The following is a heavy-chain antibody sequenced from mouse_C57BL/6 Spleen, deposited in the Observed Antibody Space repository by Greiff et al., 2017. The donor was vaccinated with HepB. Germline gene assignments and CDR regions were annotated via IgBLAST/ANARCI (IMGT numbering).Heavy chain of an antibody. Sequence: EVKVEESGGGLVKPGGSLKLSCAASGFTFSSYAMSWVRQTPEKRLEWVATISDGGSYTYYPDNVKGRFTISRDNAKNNLYLQMSHLKSEDTAMYYCARDGARNYFDYWGQGTTLTVSS. V-gene: IGHV5-4*01. J-gene: IGHJ2*01. CDR1: GFTFSSYA. CDR3: ARDGARNYFDY. CDR2: ISDGGSYT.